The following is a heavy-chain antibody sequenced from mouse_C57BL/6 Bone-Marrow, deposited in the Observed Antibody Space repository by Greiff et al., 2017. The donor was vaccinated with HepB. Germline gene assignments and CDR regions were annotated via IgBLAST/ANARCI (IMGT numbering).Heavy chain of an antibody. Sequence: VQLKQSGPGLVKPSQSLSLTCSVTGYSITSGYYWNWIRQFPGNKLEWMGYISYDGSNNYNPSLKNRISITRDTSKNQFFLKLNSVTTEDTATYYCALYYYFFDYWGQGTTLTVSS. D-gene: IGHD1-1*01. CDR2: ISYDGSN. V-gene: IGHV3-6*01. CDR3: ALYYYFFDY. J-gene: IGHJ2*01. CDR1: GYSITSGYY.